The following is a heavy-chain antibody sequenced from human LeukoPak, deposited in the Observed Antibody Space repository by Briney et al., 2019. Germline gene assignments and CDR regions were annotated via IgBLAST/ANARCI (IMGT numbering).Heavy chain of an antibody. CDR3: AKCCSSTSCAASACY. V-gene: IGHV3-30*02. Sequence: GGSLRLSCAASGFTFSSYGMHWVRQAPGKGLEWVAFIRYDGSNKYYADSVKGRFTISRDNSKNTLYLQMNSLRAEDTAVYYCAKCCSSTSCAASACYWGQGTLVTVSS. CDR1: GFTFSSYG. CDR2: IRYDGSNK. D-gene: IGHD2-2*01. J-gene: IGHJ4*02.